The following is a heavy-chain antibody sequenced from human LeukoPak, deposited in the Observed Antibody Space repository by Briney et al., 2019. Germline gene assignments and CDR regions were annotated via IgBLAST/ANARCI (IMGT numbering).Heavy chain of an antibody. V-gene: IGHV4-34*01. CDR3: ARLLRYFDVYYYYMDV. Sequence: SETLPLTCAVYGGSFSGYYWSWIRQLPGKGLEWIGEINHSGSTNYNPSLKSRVTISVDTSKNQFSLQLSSVTAADTAVYYCARLLRYFDVYYYYMDVWGKGTTVTISS. D-gene: IGHD3-9*01. CDR2: INHSGST. J-gene: IGHJ6*03. CDR1: GGSFSGYY.